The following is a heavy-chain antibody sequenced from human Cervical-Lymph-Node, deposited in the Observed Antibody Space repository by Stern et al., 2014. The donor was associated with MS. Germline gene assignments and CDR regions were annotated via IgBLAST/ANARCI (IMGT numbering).Heavy chain of an antibody. CDR3: ARRVLVAMGGYPKTLDV. Sequence: EVQLVESGGVLVQPGGSLKLSCAASGFTFSRYWMTWVRQAPGKGLEWVANIKADGSEQYYVDSVKGRFTMSRDNAKNSLYLQMNSLRAEDTAVYYCARRVLVAMGGYPKTLDVWGRETTVTVSS. D-gene: IGHD2-2*01. J-gene: IGHJ6*02. CDR2: IKADGSEQ. V-gene: IGHV3-7*01. CDR1: GFTFSRYW.